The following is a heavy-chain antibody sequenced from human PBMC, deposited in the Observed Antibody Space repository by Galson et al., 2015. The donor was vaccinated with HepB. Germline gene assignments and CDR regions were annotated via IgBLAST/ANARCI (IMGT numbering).Heavy chain of an antibody. CDR2: ISTTSSYT. CDR1: GFPFSDFY. CDR3: ARYPRGDCGGSDCYESRHDMDV. D-gene: IGHD2-21*02. Sequence: SLRLSCAASGFPFSDFYMTWIRQAPGKGLEWISYISTTSSYTRYAAPVQGRFTISRDNAKSSLYLRMSGLRVEDTAIYYCARYPRGDCGGSDCYESRHDMDVWGQGTTVTVSS. J-gene: IGHJ6*02. V-gene: IGHV3-11*03.